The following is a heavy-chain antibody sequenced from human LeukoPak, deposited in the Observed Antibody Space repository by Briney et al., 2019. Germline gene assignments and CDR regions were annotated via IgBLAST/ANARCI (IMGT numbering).Heavy chain of an antibody. Sequence: GGSLRLSCAACGFTVSSNYMIWARQAPGKGLEGVSLIYSDGTTYYADSVKGRFTTSRDNCKNTLYLKMDSLRAEDTAVYFCATRAEGYYYGSGSYYGMDVWGQGTTVTVSS. CDR2: IYSDGTT. J-gene: IGHJ6*02. CDR1: GFTVSSNY. V-gene: IGHV3-66*01. CDR3: ATRAEGYYYGSGSYYGMDV. D-gene: IGHD3-10*01.